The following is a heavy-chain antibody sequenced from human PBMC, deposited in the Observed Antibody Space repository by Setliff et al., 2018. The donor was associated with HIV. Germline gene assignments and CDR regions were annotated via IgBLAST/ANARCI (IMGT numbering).Heavy chain of an antibody. J-gene: IGHJ4*02. V-gene: IGHV4-61*02. Sequence: SETLSLTCSVSGGSISSGSYYWSWIRQPAGKGLEWIGRIYTRGNTNYNPPLESRVTISVDTSKNQFSLKLSSVTAADTAVYYCARSVYGSGTYPLDIWGLGILVTVSS. CDR1: GGSISSGSYY. CDR2: IYTRGNT. CDR3: ARSVYGSGTYPLDI. D-gene: IGHD3-10*01.